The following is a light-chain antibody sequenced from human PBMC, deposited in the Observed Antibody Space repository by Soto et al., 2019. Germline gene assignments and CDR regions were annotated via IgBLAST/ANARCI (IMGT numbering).Light chain of an antibody. CDR2: DVS. Sequence: QSALTQPASVSGSPGQSITISCTGASSDVGGYNYVSWYQQHPGKAPKLMIYDVSNRPSGVSNRFSGYKSGNTASLTISGLEAEDEAAYYCSSYTSRSTLVFGGGTQLTVL. CDR1: SSDVGGYNY. J-gene: IGLJ3*02. V-gene: IGLV2-14*01. CDR3: SSYTSRSTLV.